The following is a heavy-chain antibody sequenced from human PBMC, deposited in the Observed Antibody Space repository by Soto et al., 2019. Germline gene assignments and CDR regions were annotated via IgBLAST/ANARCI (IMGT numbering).Heavy chain of an antibody. D-gene: IGHD4-4*01. CDR3: ARDTVGTDEMFDY. CDR1: GFTFSDYG. CDR2: VNNAGTNT. V-gene: IGHV3-23*01. Sequence: GGSLRLSCVASGFTFSDYGMSWVRQAPGKGPDWVSNVNNAGTNTHYADSVKGRITISRDNSKTTLFLQMNSLRVDDTAIYYCARDTVGTDEMFDYWGQGTRVTVSS. J-gene: IGHJ4*02.